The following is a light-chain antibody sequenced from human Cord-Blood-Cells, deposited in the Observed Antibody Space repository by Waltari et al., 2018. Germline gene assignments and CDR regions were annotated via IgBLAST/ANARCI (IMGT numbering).Light chain of an antibody. Sequence: DIQMTQSPSSLSASVGDRVPITCRASQSMSSYLNWYQQKPGKAPKLLIYAASSLQSGVPSRFSGSGSGTDFTLTISSLQPEDFATYYCQQSYSTPITFGQGTRLEIK. CDR1: QSMSSY. J-gene: IGKJ5*01. CDR2: AAS. CDR3: QQSYSTPIT. V-gene: IGKV1-39*01.